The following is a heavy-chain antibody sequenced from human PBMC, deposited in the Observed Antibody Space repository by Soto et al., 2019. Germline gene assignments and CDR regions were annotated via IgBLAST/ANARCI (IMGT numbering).Heavy chain of an antibody. CDR2: VLPFFGTA. CDR1: GGTFRTES. D-gene: IGHD4-17*01. CDR3: ARGHEYGGNSDAFAV. Sequence: QVHLVQSGAEVKKPGSSVKVSCKYSGGTFRTESINWVRQAPGQGLEGMGGVLPFFGTADYAPRFQGSVTITAVGARPTAYMELSSLTSQDTAVYFCARGHEYGGNSDAFAVWGQGTMVTVSS. V-gene: IGHV1-69*13. J-gene: IGHJ3*01.